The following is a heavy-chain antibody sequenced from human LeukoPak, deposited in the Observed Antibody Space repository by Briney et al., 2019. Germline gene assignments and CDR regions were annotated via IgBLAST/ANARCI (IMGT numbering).Heavy chain of an antibody. CDR2: IYITGST. Sequence: SETLSLTCTVSGCSISNYYWSWIRQPAGTGLEWVGRIYITGSTNYNPSVQSRLSISGDKSKNQFSLRLSSVTAADTAVYYCARLRFYDSTGYSPGNCMDVCGKGITVTVSS. D-gene: IGHD3-22*01. J-gene: IGHJ6*03. CDR1: GCSISNYY. V-gene: IGHV4-4*07. CDR3: ARLRFYDSTGYSPGNCMDV.